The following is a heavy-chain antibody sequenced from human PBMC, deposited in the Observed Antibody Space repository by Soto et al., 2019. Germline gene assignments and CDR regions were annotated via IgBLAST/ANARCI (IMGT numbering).Heavy chain of an antibody. CDR3: ARDYPIVARQKDYRLWGMDV. Sequence: SETLSLTFTVSGGSISSYYWSWIRQPPGKGLEWIGYIYYSGSTNYNPSLKSRVTISVDTSKNQFSLKLSSVTAADTAVYYCARDYPIVARQKDYRLWGMDVWGQGTTVTVSS. CDR2: IYYSGST. J-gene: IGHJ6*02. CDR1: GGSISSYY. D-gene: IGHD6-6*01. V-gene: IGHV4-59*01.